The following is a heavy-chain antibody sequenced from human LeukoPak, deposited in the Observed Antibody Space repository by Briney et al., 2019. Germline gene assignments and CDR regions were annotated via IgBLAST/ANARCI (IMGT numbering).Heavy chain of an antibody. CDR3: ARDYDSSGYYSDYYYGMDV. D-gene: IGHD3-22*01. V-gene: IGHV3-21*01. J-gene: IGHJ6*02. Sequence: GGSLRLSCADSGFTFSSYSMNWVRQAPGKGLEWVSSISSSSSYIYYADSVKGRFTISRDNAKNSLYLQMNSLRAEDTAVYYCARDYDSSGYYSDYYYGMDVWGQGTTVTVSS. CDR1: GFTFSSYS. CDR2: ISSSSSYI.